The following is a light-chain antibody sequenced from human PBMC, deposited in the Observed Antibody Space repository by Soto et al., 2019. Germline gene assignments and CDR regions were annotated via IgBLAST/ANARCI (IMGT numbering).Light chain of an antibody. CDR3: QQYNSYWT. CDR1: QGISNY. Sequence: DIQMTQSPSSLSASVGDRVTITCRASQGISNYLAWYQQKPGKAPKLLIYKASSLESGVPSRFSGSGSGTEFTFTISSLQPDDFATYYCQQYNSYWTFGQGTKVEIK. CDR2: KAS. J-gene: IGKJ1*01. V-gene: IGKV1-5*03.